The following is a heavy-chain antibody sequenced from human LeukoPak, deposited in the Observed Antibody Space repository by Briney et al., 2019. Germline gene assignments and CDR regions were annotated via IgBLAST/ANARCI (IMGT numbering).Heavy chain of an antibody. V-gene: IGHV4-4*07. J-gene: IGHJ5*02. CDR2: IYTSGST. D-gene: IGHD2-8*01. CDR1: GGSISSYY. Sequence: SGPGLVKPSETLSLTCTVSGGSISSYYWSWIRQPAGKGLEWIGRIYTSGSTNYNPSLKSRVTMSVDTSKNQFSLKLSSVTAADTAVYYCARDPFAVHTKAYNWFDPWGQGTLVTVSS. CDR3: ARDPFAVHTKAYNWFDP.